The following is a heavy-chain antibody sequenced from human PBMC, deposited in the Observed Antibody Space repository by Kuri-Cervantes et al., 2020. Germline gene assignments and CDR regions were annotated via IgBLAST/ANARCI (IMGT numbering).Heavy chain of an antibody. Sequence: SETLSLTCSVSGGSLDYYYWSWIRQPPGKGLEWIGYVYYTGDTYYNPSLKSRVTMSVDTSKNQFSLKLSSLTAADTAVYYCARDRVGVITIFGVPIGKHDALDIWGQGTMVTVSS. CDR3: ARDRVGVITIFGVPIGKHDALDI. D-gene: IGHD3-3*01. V-gene: IGHV4-59*01. J-gene: IGHJ3*02. CDR1: GGSLDYYY. CDR2: VYYTGDT.